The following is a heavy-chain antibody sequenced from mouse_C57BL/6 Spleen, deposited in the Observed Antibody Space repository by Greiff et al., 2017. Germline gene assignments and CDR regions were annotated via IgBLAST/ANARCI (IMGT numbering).Heavy chain of an antibody. D-gene: IGHD2-4*01. CDR2: ISYDGSN. Sequence: EVKLMESGPGLVKPSQSLSLTCSVTGYSITSGYYWNWIRQFPGNKLEWMGYISYDGSNNSNPSLKNRISITRDTSKNQFFLKLNSVTTEDTATYYCARGITTGDWYFDVWGTGTTVTVSS. J-gene: IGHJ1*03. V-gene: IGHV3-6*01. CDR3: ARGITTGDWYFDV. CDR1: GYSITSGYY.